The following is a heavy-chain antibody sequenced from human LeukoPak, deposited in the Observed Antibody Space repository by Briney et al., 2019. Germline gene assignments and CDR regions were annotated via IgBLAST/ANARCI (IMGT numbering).Heavy chain of an antibody. V-gene: IGHV4-39*01. CDR1: GGSISSNDYY. CDR3: ARHSSSWSPSPDY. Sequence: SETLFLTCTVPGGSISSNDYYWGWIRQPPGKGLEWIGCIYYSGSTYYKPSLKSRVTISVDTSKTQFSLELSSVTAADTAVYYCARHSSSWSPSPDYWGQGTLLTVSS. CDR2: IYYSGST. D-gene: IGHD6-13*01. J-gene: IGHJ4*02.